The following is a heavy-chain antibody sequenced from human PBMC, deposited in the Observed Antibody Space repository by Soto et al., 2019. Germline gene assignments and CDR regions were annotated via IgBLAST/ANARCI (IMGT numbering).Heavy chain of an antibody. CDR1: GFTFSTYG. V-gene: IGHV3-30*18. Sequence: QVQLVESGGGVVQPGRSLRLSCAASGFTFSTYGMHWVRQAPGKGLEWVAVISYDGSYKYYADSVKGRFTISRDNSKNTLFLQMNRLRAEDTAVYYCEKALLAHDACDIWGQGTMVTVSS. CDR2: ISYDGSYK. CDR3: EKALLAHDACDI. J-gene: IGHJ3*02.